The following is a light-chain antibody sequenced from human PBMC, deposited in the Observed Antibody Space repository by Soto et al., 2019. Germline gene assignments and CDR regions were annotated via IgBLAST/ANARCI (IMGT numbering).Light chain of an antibody. CDR1: SSNIGKDF. J-gene: IGLJ3*02. Sequence: QSVLTQPPSVSAAPGQRVTISCSGSSSNIGKDFVSWYQHLPGTAPKLLIYDNNKRPSVIPDRFSASKSGTSATLATTGLQHGDEADYYCATWDHNLNAGVFGGGTKLTVL. V-gene: IGLV1-51*01. CDR3: ATWDHNLNAGV. CDR2: DNN.